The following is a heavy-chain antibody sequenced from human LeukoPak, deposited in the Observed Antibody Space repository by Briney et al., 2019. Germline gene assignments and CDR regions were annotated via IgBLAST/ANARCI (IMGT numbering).Heavy chain of an antibody. CDR2: INPSGGST. Sequence: ASVKVSCRASGYTFTSYYMHWVRQAPGQGLEWVGIINPSGGSTSYAQKFQVRVTMTRDTSTSTVYMELSSLRSEDTAVYYCARGDVLLAGRWYDFWSGYYYSDYYCGMDVWGQGTTVTVSS. D-gene: IGHD3-3*01. V-gene: IGHV1-46*01. CDR1: GYTFTSYY. CDR3: ARGDVLLAGRWYDFWSGYYYSDYYCGMDV. J-gene: IGHJ6*02.